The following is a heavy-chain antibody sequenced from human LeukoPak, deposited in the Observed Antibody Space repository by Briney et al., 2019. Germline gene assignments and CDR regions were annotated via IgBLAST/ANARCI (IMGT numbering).Heavy chain of an antibody. CDR3: VYSGYDWTYYFDW. Sequence: GGSLRLSCAASGFTFSSFWMHWVRQVPGKGPVWVPLINADGTNTTYADSVKGRFTISRDNVKNTLYLQMNSLRADDTGIYYCVYSGYDWTYYFDWWGQGTLVTVSS. J-gene: IGHJ4*02. CDR1: GFTFSSFW. CDR2: INADGTNT. D-gene: IGHD5-12*01. V-gene: IGHV3-74*03.